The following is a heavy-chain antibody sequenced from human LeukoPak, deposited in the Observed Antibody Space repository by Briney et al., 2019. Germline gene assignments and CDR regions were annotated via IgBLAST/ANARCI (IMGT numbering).Heavy chain of an antibody. CDR3: AKDLGVETDAFDI. V-gene: IGHV3-30*18. CDR1: GFTFSSYG. J-gene: IGHJ3*02. CDR2: ISYDGSNK. D-gene: IGHD3-3*01. Sequence: PGGSLRLSCAASGFTFSSYGMHWVRQAPGKGLEWVAVISYDGSNKYYADSVKGRFTISRDNSKNTLYLQMNSLRAEDTAVYYCAKDLGVETDAFDIWGQGTMVTVSS.